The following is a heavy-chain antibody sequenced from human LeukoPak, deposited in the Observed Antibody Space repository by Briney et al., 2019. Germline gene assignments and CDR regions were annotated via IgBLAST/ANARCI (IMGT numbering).Heavy chain of an antibody. CDR1: GFTFSSYE. CDR2: ISSSGSTI. J-gene: IGHJ6*03. V-gene: IGHV3-48*03. Sequence: GGSLRLSCAASGFTFSSYEMNWVRQAPGKGLEWVSYISSSGSTIYYADSVKGRFTISRDNAENSLYLQMNSLRAEDTAVYYCARGAVVVPAAMGWNYYYYYMDVWGQGTLVTVSS. D-gene: IGHD2-2*01. CDR3: ARGAVVVPAAMGWNYYYYYMDV.